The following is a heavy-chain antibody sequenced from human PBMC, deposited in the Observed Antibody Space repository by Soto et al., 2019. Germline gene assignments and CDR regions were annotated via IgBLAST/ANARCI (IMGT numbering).Heavy chain of an antibody. CDR2: ISGGGGST. D-gene: IGHD6-13*01. Sequence: EVQLLESGGGLVQPGGSLRLSCAASGFTFSSYAMSWVRQAPGKGLEWVSAISGGGGSTYNADSVKGRFTISRDNSKNTLFLQMNSLRAEDTAVYYCAKISSTWYVYYHIDVWGKGTTVTVSS. CDR3: AKISSTWYVYYHIDV. J-gene: IGHJ6*03. V-gene: IGHV3-23*01. CDR1: GFTFSSYA.